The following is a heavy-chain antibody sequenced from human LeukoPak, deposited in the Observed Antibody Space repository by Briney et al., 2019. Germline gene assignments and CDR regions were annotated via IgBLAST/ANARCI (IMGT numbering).Heavy chain of an antibody. V-gene: IGHV4-30-4*01. J-gene: IGHJ4*02. Sequence: SETLSLTCTVSGGSISSGDYYWSWIRQPPGKGLEWIGYIYYSGSTYYNPSLKSRVTISVDTSKNQFSLKLSSVTAADTAVYYCARDGVGYGGLYYFDFWGQGTLVTVSS. CDR3: ARDGVGYGGLYYFDF. CDR1: GGSISSGDYY. D-gene: IGHD4-23*01. CDR2: IYYSGST.